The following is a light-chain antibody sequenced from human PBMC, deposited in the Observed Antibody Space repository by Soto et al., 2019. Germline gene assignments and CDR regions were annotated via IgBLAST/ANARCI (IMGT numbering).Light chain of an antibody. J-gene: IGKJ4*01. V-gene: IGKV3-15*01. Sequence: EIVMTQSPFTLSLSPGDTATLSCRASQSITSNLAWYQQKPGQPPRLLIYGASTRATGIPARFSGSGSGTEFTLTISSLQSEDFAVYYCQQYSSWVTFGGGTQLEIE. CDR2: GAS. CDR3: QQYSSWVT. CDR1: QSITSN.